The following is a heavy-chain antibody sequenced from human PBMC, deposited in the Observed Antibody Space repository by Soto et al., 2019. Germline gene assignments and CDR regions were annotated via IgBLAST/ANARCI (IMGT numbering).Heavy chain of an antibody. CDR3: AKDRSGGSYYYGMDV. J-gene: IGHJ6*02. Sequence: VQLVESGGGLVQPGGSLRLSCAVSGFTFSSYGMHWVRQAPGKGLEWVAGISYDGSNMYYADSVKGRFSISRDNSKNTLYMQMNSLRAEDTAVYYCAKDRSGGSYYYGMDVWGQGTTATVSS. CDR1: GFTFSSYG. CDR2: ISYDGSNM. V-gene: IGHV3-30*18. D-gene: IGHD2-15*01.